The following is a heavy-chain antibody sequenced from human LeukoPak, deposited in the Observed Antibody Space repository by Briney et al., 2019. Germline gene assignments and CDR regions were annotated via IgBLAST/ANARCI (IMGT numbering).Heavy chain of an antibody. CDR1: GYTFTAYH. D-gene: IGHD3-16*01. CDR3: VRENWYYDH. CDR2: IYPPTGGT. J-gene: IGHJ4*02. Sequence: ASVKVSCKTSGYTFTAYHVHWVRQAPGQGLEFMGWIYPPTGGTVLAEKFQGRVIMTRDTSIITAYMELSGLNFDDTAVYYCVRENWYYDHWGQGTLVTVSS. V-gene: IGHV1-2*02.